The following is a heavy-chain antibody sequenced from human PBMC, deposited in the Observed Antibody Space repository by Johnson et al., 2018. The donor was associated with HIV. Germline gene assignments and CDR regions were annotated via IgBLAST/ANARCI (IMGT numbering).Heavy chain of an antibody. CDR3: VSSAQGSGWPPGAFDI. V-gene: IGHV3-53*01. CDR2: IYSGGRT. D-gene: IGHD6-19*01. CDR1: GFTVSSNY. J-gene: IGHJ3*02. Sequence: VQLVESGGGLIQPGGSLRLSCAASGFTVSSNYMSWVRQAPGKGLEWVSVIYSGGRTYYADSVKGRFTISRDNSKNTLDLQMNSLRAEDTAVYYCVSSAQGSGWPPGAFDIWGQGTMVTVSS.